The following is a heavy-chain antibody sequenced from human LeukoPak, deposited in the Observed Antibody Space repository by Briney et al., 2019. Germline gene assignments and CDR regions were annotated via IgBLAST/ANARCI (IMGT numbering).Heavy chain of an antibody. V-gene: IGHV3-23*01. CDR1: GFTFSSYA. J-gene: IGHJ4*02. Sequence: PGRSLRLSCAASGFTFSSYAMRWVHQAPGKGLEWVSAISGSGGSTYYADSVKGRFTISRDNSKNTLYLQMNSLRAEDTAVYYCAKTRGGYHFDYWGQGTLVTVSS. CDR2: ISGSGGST. D-gene: IGHD5-12*01. CDR3: AKTRGGYHFDY.